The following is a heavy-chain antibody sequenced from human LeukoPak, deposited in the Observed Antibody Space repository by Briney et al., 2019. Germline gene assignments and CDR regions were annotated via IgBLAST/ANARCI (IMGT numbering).Heavy chain of an antibody. CDR2: INPNSGGT. Sequence: GASVKVSCTASGYTFTGYYMHWVRQAPGQGLEWMGRINPNSGGTNYAQKFQGRVTMTRDTSTSTAYMELSRLRSDDTAVYYCTRGYRTVGAIEYFQHWGQGTLVTVSS. V-gene: IGHV1-2*06. J-gene: IGHJ1*01. CDR3: TRGYRTVGAIEYFQH. CDR1: GYTFTGYY. D-gene: IGHD1-26*01.